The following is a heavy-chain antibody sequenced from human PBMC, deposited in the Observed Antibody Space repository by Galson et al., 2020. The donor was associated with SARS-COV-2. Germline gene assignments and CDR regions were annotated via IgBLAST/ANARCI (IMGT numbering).Heavy chain of an antibody. CDR2: INPSGGST. CDR1: GYTFTSYY. D-gene: IGHD3-3*01. J-gene: IGHJ6*02. Sequence: ASVKVSCKASGYTFTSYYTHWVRQAPGQGLEWMGIINPSGGSTSYAQKFQGRVTMTRDTSTSTVYMELSSLRSEDTAVYYCAREVYYDFWSGMNSYGMDVWGQGTTVTVSS. CDR3: AREVYYDFWSGMNSYGMDV. V-gene: IGHV1-46*01.